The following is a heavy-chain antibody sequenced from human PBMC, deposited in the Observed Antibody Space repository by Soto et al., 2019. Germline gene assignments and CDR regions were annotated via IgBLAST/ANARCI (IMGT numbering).Heavy chain of an antibody. J-gene: IGHJ4*02. Sequence: QVQLQESGPGLVKPSETLSLSCTFSGDSTTTYYWNWIRQPAGKGLEWIGRIYSTGSSNYNPSLESRIAMSVDTSKNHFFLKLTSVTAADTAVYYCAGAAYNYGPFDSWGQGTLVTVSS. CDR2: IYSTGSS. CDR1: GDSTTTYY. D-gene: IGHD5-18*01. CDR3: AGAAYNYGPFDS. V-gene: IGHV4-4*07.